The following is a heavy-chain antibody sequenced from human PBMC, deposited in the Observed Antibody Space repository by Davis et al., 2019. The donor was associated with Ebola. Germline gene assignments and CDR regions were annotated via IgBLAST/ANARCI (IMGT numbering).Heavy chain of an antibody. CDR2: IYYSGST. CDR1: GGSISSYY. D-gene: IGHD4-17*01. V-gene: IGHV4-59*08. Sequence: SETLSLTCTVSGGSISSYYWSWIRQPPGKGLEWIGYIYYSGSTNYNPSLKSRVTLSVDTSKNQFSLKLSSLTAADTAVYYCTGTTVTTSPFDFWGQGTLVTVSS. CDR3: TGTTVTTSPFDF. J-gene: IGHJ4*02.